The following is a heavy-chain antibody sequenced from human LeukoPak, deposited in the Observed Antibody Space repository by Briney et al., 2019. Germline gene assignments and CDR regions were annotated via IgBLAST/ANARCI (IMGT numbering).Heavy chain of an antibody. CDR2: IKQDASQE. Sequence: GGSLRLSCAASGFTFSSYWMSWVRQAPGKGPEWVTHIKQDASQEYHVDSVKGRFTISRDNAKNSLYLQMNSLRAEDTAVYYCARGVVYPAWSGPHWSDYWGQGALVTVSS. D-gene: IGHD3-3*01. CDR3: ARGVVYPAWSGPHWSDY. CDR1: GFTFSSYW. V-gene: IGHV3-7*01. J-gene: IGHJ4*02.